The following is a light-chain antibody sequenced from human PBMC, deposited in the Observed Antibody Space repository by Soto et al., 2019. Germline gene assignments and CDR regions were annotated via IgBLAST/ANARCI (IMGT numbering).Light chain of an antibody. Sequence: EIVLTQSPATLSLSPVERATLSCRASQSVSSSYLAWYQQKPGQAPRLLIYGASSRATGIPDRFSGSGSGTDFTLTISRLEPEDFAVYYCQHWTFGQGTKVDIK. V-gene: IGKV3-20*01. CDR1: QSVSSSY. CDR2: GAS. J-gene: IGKJ1*01. CDR3: QHWT.